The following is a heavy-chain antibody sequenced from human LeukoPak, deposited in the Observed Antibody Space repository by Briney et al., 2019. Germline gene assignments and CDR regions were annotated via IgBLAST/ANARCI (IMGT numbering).Heavy chain of an antibody. CDR3: AHSSGYAYGLDY. CDR2: ISPGSSYI. Sequence: GGSLRLSCAASGFTFSSYAMTWVRQAPGKGLEWVSSISPGSSYIYYADSLKGRFTISRDNAKNSLYLQMNSLRAEDTAVYYCAHSSGYAYGLDYWGQGTLVTVSS. V-gene: IGHV3-21*01. CDR1: GFTFSSYA. D-gene: IGHD5-18*01. J-gene: IGHJ4*02.